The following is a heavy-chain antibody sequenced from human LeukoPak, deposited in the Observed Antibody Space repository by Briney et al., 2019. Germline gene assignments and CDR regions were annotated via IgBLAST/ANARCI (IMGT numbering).Heavy chain of an antibody. Sequence: ASVKVSCKASGYTFTSYGISWVRQAPGQGLEWMGWISAYNANTNYAQKLQGRVTMTTDTSTSTAYMELRSLRSDDAAVYCCARDSRGYCSGGSCYSSSYFDFWGQGTLVTVSS. CDR1: GYTFTSYG. CDR3: ARDSRGYCSGGSCYSSSYFDF. J-gene: IGHJ4*02. D-gene: IGHD2-15*01. CDR2: ISAYNANT. V-gene: IGHV1-18*01.